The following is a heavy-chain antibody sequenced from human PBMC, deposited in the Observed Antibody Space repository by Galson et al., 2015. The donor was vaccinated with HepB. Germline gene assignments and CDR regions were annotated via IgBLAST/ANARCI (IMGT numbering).Heavy chain of an antibody. J-gene: IGHJ5*02. Sequence: SLRLSCAASGFTFGSYAMSWVRQTPGKGLQWVSSISGSGAGSYFADSVKGRFIISRDNSKNTLYLQMNSLRVEDTALYHCAKGPGGNYDHYPPNWFDPWGQGTLVIVSS. CDR3: AKGPGGNYDHYPPNWFDP. CDR2: ISGSGAGS. V-gene: IGHV3-23*01. D-gene: IGHD4-11*01. CDR1: GFTFGSYA.